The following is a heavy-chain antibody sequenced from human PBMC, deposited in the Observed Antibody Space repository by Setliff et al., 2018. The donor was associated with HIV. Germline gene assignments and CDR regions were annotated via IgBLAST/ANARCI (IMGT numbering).Heavy chain of an antibody. Sequence: SETLSLTCSVSGRSIDDSYWSWIRQSPGQGLEWIGFIKTSGRTNYKPSLKSRVTISLDTSKNQFSLRLNSVTATDTAVYYCARLAEDYYDSGTWEVDYWAHGTLVTVSS. V-gene: IGHV4-4*09. CDR1: GRSIDDSY. CDR2: IKTSGRT. CDR3: ARLAEDYYDSGTWEVDY. D-gene: IGHD3-10*01. J-gene: IGHJ4*01.